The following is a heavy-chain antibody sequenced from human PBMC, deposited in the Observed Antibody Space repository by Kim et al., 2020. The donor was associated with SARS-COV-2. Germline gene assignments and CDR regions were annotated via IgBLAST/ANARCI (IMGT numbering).Heavy chain of an antibody. J-gene: IGHJ5*02. Sequence: SETLSLTCAVSGGSISSSNWWSWVRQPPGKGLEWIGEIYHSGSTNYNPSLKSRVTISVDKSKNQFSLKLSSVTAADTAVYYCARDTCSSTSCYYNWFDPWGQGTLVTVSS. CDR3: ARDTCSSTSCYYNWFDP. V-gene: IGHV4-4*02. D-gene: IGHD2-2*01. CDR1: GGSISSSNW. CDR2: IYHSGST.